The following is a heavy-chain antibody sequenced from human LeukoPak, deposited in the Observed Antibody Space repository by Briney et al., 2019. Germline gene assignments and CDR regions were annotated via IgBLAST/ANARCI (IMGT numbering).Heavy chain of an antibody. CDR3: ARDGSLDYYDSSGQNNAFDI. Sequence: SVKVSCKASGGTFSSYAIRWVRQAPGQGLEWMGRIIPMLGIANYAQMFQGRVTITADKSTSTAYMELSSLSSEDTAVYYCARDGSLDYYDSSGQNNAFDIWGQGTMVTVSS. CDR2: IIPMLGIA. J-gene: IGHJ3*02. CDR1: GGTFSSYA. D-gene: IGHD3-22*01. V-gene: IGHV1-69*04.